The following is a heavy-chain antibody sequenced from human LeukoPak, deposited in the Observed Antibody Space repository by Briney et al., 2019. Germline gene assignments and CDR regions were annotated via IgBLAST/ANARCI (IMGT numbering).Heavy chain of an antibody. Sequence: GGSLRLSCAASEFTFSRYGMNWVRQAPGKGLEWVSSISSSSSYIYYADSVKGRLTISRDNSKNTLYLQMNSLRAEDTAVYYCARGPSGYHNTGGQGTLVTVSS. CDR3: ARGPSGYHNT. J-gene: IGHJ4*02. CDR2: ISSSSSYI. D-gene: IGHD5-12*01. V-gene: IGHV3-21*01. CDR1: EFTFSRYG.